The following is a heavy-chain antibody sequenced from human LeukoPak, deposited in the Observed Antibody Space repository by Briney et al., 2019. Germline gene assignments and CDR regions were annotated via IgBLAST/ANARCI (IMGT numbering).Heavy chain of an antibody. D-gene: IGHD6-19*01. CDR3: ARDLDSNGWHNWFDP. CDR2: IYYSGST. CDR1: GGSISSYY. Sequence: PSETLSLTCTVSGGSISSYYWSWIRQPPGKGLEWIGYIYYSGSTNYNPSLKSRVTISVDTSKNQFSLKLSSVTAADTAVYYCARDLDSNGWHNWFDPWGQGTLVTVSS. J-gene: IGHJ5*02. V-gene: IGHV4-59*01.